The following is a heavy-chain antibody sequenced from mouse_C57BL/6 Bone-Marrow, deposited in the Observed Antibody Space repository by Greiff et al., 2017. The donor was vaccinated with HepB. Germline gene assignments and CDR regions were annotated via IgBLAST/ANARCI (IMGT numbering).Heavy chain of an antibody. D-gene: IGHD2-2*01. Sequence: VQLQQSGAELVRPGASVTLSCKASGYTFTDYEMHWVKQTPVHGLEWIGAIDPETGGTAYNQKFKGKAILTADKSSSTAYMELRSLTSEDSAVYYCTRGDYGYDGAWFAYWGQGTLVTVSA. CDR2: IDPETGGT. CDR1: GYTFTDYE. J-gene: IGHJ3*01. CDR3: TRGDYGYDGAWFAY. V-gene: IGHV1-15*01.